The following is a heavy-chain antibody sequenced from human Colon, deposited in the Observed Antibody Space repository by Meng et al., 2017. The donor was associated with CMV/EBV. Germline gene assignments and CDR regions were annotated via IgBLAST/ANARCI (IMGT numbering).Heavy chain of an antibody. J-gene: IGHJ5*02. D-gene: IGHD6-25*01. CDR3: SREAAGGGAYNWFDA. Sequence: FTCSGSTMHWVRQASGQGLEWIGRFSSKDNSFATAYAASMKGRFTISRDDSNNTAYLQINSLKSDDTAVYYCSREAAGGGAYNWFDAWGQGTLVTVSS. CDR2: FSSKDNSFAT. V-gene: IGHV3-73*01. CDR1: FTCSGST.